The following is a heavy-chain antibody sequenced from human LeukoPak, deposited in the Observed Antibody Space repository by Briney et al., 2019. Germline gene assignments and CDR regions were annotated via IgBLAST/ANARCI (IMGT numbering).Heavy chain of an antibody. Sequence: PSETLSLTCNVSGVSISSSSYYWGWIRQPPGKGLEWIGSIYSSGSTYYNSSLKSRVTISIDTSKNQVSLKMSSVTAADTAVYYCARDPVEYPYYYGSGSGIDYWGQGTLVTVSS. CDR1: GVSISSSSYY. CDR2: IYSSGST. CDR3: ARDPVEYPYYYGSGSGIDY. D-gene: IGHD3-10*01. V-gene: IGHV4-39*07. J-gene: IGHJ4*02.